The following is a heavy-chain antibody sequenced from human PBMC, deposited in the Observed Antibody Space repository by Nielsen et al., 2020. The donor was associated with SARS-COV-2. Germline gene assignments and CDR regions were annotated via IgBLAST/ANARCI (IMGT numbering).Heavy chain of an antibody. Sequence: GGSLRLSCAASGFTFSSHGLHWVRQAPGKGLEWVAVISYDGNNKYYRDSVKGRFTVSRDNSKNTLYLQMNSLRAEDTAVYYCAKDLRSLDWLGYYYYGMDVWGQGTTVTVSS. CDR3: AKDLRSLDWLGYYYYGMDV. CDR2: ISYDGNNK. V-gene: IGHV3-30*02. D-gene: IGHD3-9*01. J-gene: IGHJ6*02. CDR1: GFTFSSHG.